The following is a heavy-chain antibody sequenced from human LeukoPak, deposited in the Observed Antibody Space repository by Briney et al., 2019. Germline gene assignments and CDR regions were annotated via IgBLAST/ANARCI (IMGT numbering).Heavy chain of an antibody. CDR2: IFYSGIT. CDR1: GGSLSSTYYY. CDR3: ARAGTTMTRVDS. V-gene: IGHV4-39*01. Sequence: PSETLSLTCSVSGGSLSSTYYYWAWIRQPPGKRLEWIGSIFYSGITYYSPSLKSRVTISVDASKNQFSLKLSSVTAADTAVYYCARAGTTMTRVDSWGQGTLVTVSS. J-gene: IGHJ4*02. D-gene: IGHD4-17*01.